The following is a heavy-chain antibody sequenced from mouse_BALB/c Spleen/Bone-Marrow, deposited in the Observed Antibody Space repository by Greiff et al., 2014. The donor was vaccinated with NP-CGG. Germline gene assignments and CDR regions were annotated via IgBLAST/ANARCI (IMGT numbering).Heavy chain of an antibody. V-gene: IGHV2-9-2*01. J-gene: IGHJ2*01. Sequence: QVQLQQSGPGLVAPSQSLSITCTVSGFSLTSYDISWIRQPPGKGLEWLGVIRTGGGTNYNSAFMSRLSISKDNSKSQVFLKMNSLQTDDTAIYYCVRHYYGYDFDYWGQGTTLTVSS. D-gene: IGHD1-2*01. CDR1: GFSLTSYD. CDR2: IRTGGGT. CDR3: VRHYYGYDFDY.